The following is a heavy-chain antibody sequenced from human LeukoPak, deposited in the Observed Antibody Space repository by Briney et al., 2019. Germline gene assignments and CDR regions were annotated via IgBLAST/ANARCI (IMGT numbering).Heavy chain of an antibody. Sequence: GGSLRLSCAASGFTFTSYSMNWVRQAPGKRLEWVSTISGGGGSTYYADSVKGQFTISRDNSKNTLYLQVNSLRAEDTAVYYCAKGGKWDVTPFDYWGQGTLVTVSS. CDR1: GFTFTSYS. CDR3: AKGGKWDVTPFDY. CDR2: ISGGGGST. J-gene: IGHJ4*02. V-gene: IGHV3-23*01. D-gene: IGHD1-26*01.